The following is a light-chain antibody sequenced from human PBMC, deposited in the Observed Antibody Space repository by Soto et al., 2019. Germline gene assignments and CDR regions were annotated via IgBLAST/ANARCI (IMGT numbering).Light chain of an antibody. CDR2: GAS. V-gene: IGKV3-15*01. J-gene: IGKJ1*01. Sequence: EIVMTQSPATLSVSPGERATLSCRASQSVSSNLAWYQQKPGQGPRLLIYGASTRATGIPARFSGSGSGTEFTLTISSLQSEDFAVYSCQQYDNWPLTFGQGTKVEIK. CDR1: QSVSSN. CDR3: QQYDNWPLT.